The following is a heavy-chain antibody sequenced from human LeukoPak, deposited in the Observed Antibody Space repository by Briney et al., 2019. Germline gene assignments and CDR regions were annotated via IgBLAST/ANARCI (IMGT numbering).Heavy chain of an antibody. V-gene: IGHV4-34*01. CDR2: INHSGST. Sequence: SETLSLTCAVYGGSFSGYYWSWIRQPPGKGLEWIGEINHSGSTNYNPSLKSRVTISVDTSKNQFSLKLSSVTAADTAVYYCARLRSGSGNIWGQGTMVTVSS. D-gene: IGHD3-10*01. CDR1: GGSFSGYY. CDR3: ARLRSGSGNI. J-gene: IGHJ3*02.